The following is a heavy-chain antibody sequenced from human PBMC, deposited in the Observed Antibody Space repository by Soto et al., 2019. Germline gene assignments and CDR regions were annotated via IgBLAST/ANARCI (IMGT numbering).Heavy chain of an antibody. V-gene: IGHV4-39*01. Sequence: SETLSLTCTVSGGSVTNSSYYWGWIRQSPGKGLELIGSVYYRGRSYSKSSVKSRVTISVDTSKNRFSLSLNSVTASDTAVYFCVSQRTTVPTQAYFDYWGPGALVPVSS. CDR2: VYYRGRS. J-gene: IGHJ4*02. CDR1: GGSVTNSSYY. D-gene: IGHD4-17*01. CDR3: VSQRTTVPTQAYFDY.